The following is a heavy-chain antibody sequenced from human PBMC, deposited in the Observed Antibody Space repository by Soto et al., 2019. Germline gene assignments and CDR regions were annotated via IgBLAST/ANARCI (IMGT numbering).Heavy chain of an antibody. CDR1: GGSISSSSYY. J-gene: IGHJ6*02. V-gene: IGHV4-39*01. CDR3: ARGSYDILTDDYYYYGMDV. Sequence: SETLSLTCTVSGGSISSSSYYWGWIRQPPGKGLEWIGSIYYSGSTYYNPSLKSRVTISVDTSKNQFSLKLSSVTAADTAVYYCARGSYDILTDDYYYYGMDVWGQGTTVTVSS. CDR2: IYYSGST. D-gene: IGHD3-9*01.